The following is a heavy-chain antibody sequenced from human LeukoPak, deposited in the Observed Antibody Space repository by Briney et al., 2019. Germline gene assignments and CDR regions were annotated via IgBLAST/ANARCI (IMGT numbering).Heavy chain of an antibody. Sequence: WRSLRLSCAASGFTFSSYGMHWVRQAPGKGLEGVAVIWYDGSNKYYADSVKGRFTISRDNSKNTLYLQMNSLRAEDTAVYYCARDQWMATTIDYWGQGTLVTVSS. CDR1: GFTFSSYG. J-gene: IGHJ4*02. CDR3: ARDQWMATTIDY. V-gene: IGHV3-33*01. D-gene: IGHD5-24*01. CDR2: IWYDGSNK.